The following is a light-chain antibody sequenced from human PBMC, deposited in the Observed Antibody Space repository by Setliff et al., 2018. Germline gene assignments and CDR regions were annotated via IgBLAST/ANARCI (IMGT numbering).Light chain of an antibody. CDR1: SSDVGAYNY. CDR2: DVR. CDR3: CSYTGFSDV. V-gene: IGLV2-11*01. Sequence: QSALTQPRSVSGSPGQSVTISCTGTSSDVGAYNYVSWYQQHPGKVPKLMIYDVRKRPSGAPDRFSGSKSGNAASLTISGLQAEDEADYYCCSYTGFSDVFGSGTKVTVL. J-gene: IGLJ1*01.